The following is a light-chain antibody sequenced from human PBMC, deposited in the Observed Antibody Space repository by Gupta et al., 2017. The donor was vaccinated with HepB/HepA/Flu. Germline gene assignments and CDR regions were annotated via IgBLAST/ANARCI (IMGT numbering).Light chain of an antibody. V-gene: IGLV1-44*01. Sequence: QSVLPQPPYAPGARGSRHTILCSGSSSNIGSNTVNWYQQLPGTAPKLLIYSNNQRPSGVPDRFSGSKSGTSASLAISGLQSEDEADYYCAAWDDSLNGWVFGGGTKLTV. CDR1: SSNIGSNT. CDR2: SNN. J-gene: IGLJ3*02. CDR3: AAWDDSLNGWV.